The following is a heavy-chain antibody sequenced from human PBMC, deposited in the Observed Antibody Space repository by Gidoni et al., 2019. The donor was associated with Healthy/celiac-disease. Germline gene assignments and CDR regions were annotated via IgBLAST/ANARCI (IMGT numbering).Heavy chain of an antibody. CDR3: ARDAGYCSGGSCPYWYFDL. J-gene: IGHJ2*01. Sequence: QVQLVQSGAEVKKPGASVKVSCKASGYTFTSYYMHWVRQSPGQGLEWMGIINPSGGSTSYAQRFQGRVTMTRDTSTSTVYMELSSLRSEDTAVYYCARDAGYCSGGSCPYWYFDLWGRGTLVTVSS. V-gene: IGHV1-46*01. CDR1: GYTFTSYY. CDR2: INPSGGST. D-gene: IGHD2-15*01.